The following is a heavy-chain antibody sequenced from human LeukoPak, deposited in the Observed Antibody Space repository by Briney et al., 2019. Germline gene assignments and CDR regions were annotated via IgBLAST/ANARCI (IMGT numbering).Heavy chain of an antibody. CDR2: INKDGSEK. Sequence: PGGSLRLSCAASGFTLRDYWMSWVRQAPGKGLEWLANINKDGSEKYYVDSVKGRFTISRDNAKNSLYLQMNSLRAEDTAVYYCARSYCSGGTCYRGDSWGQGTLVTVSS. V-gene: IGHV3-7*01. J-gene: IGHJ4*02. CDR1: GFTLRDYW. CDR3: ARSYCSGGTCYRGDS. D-gene: IGHD2-15*01.